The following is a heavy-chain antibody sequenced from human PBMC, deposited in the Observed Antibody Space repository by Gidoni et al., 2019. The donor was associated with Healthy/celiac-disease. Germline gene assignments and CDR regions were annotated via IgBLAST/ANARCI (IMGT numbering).Heavy chain of an antibody. CDR1: GFTFSSYW. CDR3: ARGAIYYDSSGYYPKAFDI. CDR2: INSDGSST. J-gene: IGHJ3*02. D-gene: IGHD3-22*01. Sequence: EVQLVESGGGLVQPGGSLRLSCAASGFTFSSYWMPWVRQAPGKGLVWVSRINSDGSSTSYADSVKGRFTISRDNAKNTLYLQMNSLRAEDTAVYYCARGAIYYDSSGYYPKAFDIWGQGTMVTVSS. V-gene: IGHV3-74*01.